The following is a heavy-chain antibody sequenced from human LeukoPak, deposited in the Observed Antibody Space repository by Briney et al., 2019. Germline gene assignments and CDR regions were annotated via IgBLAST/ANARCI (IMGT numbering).Heavy chain of an antibody. CDR3: ARYPRGTVTHDAFDI. CDR2: IYYSGST. Sequence: SETLSLTCTVSGGSIDSYYWSWIRQHPGKGLEWVGYIYYSGSTYYNPSLKSRVTISVDTSKNQFSLKLSSVTAADTAVYYCARYPRGTVTHDAFDIWGQGTMVTVSS. D-gene: IGHD4-17*01. CDR1: GGSIDSYY. J-gene: IGHJ3*02. V-gene: IGHV4-59*06.